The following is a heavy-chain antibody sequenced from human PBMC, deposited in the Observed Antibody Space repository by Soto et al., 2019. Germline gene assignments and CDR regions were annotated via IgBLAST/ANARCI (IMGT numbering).Heavy chain of an antibody. V-gene: IGHV1-18*01. J-gene: IGHJ4*02. CDR2: ISAYNGNT. Sequence: QVQLVQSGAEVKKPGSSVKVSCKASGGTFSSYAISWVRQAPGQGLEWMGWISAYNGNTNYAQKLQGRVTMTRDTSTSTAYMELRSLRSDDTAVYYCARDPDCSGGSCYSSYFDYWGQGTLVTVSS. D-gene: IGHD2-15*01. CDR3: ARDPDCSGGSCYSSYFDY. CDR1: GGTFSSYA.